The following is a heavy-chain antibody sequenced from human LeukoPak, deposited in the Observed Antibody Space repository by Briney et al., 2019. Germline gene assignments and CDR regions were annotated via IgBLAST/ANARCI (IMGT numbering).Heavy chain of an antibody. CDR3: ARDRLPGPR. CDR2: IYYSGST. V-gene: IGHV4-30-4*01. CDR1: GGSISSGDYY. J-gene: IGHJ1*01. D-gene: IGHD2-21*01. Sequence: SETLSLTCTVSGGSISSGDYYWSWIRQPPGKGLEWIGYIYYSGSTYYNPSLKSRVTISVETSKNQFSLKLSSATAADTAVYYCARDRLPGPRWGQGTLVTVSS.